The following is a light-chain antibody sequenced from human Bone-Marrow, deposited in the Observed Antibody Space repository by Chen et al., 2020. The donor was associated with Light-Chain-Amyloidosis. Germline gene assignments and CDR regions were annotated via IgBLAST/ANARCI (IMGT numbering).Light chain of an antibody. Sequence: DIRLTQSPSTLSASVGDRVIITCRASHDIGDWLAWFQHKPGSAPNLLIAWAANLESGVPERFTGSGSATEFTLTINDLQPDDFATYFCQQYKTYTFTFGQGNKL. J-gene: IGKJ2*01. V-gene: IGKV1-5*03. CDR3: QQYKTYTFT. CDR2: WAA. CDR1: HDIGDW.